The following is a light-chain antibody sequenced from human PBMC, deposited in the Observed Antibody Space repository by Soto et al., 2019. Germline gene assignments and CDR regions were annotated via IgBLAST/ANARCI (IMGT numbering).Light chain of an antibody. CDR1: QSVSSNY. Sequence: IVMTQSPATLSVSPGARAPVYCGASQSVSSNYLAWYQQKPGLAPRIIIYGASSRATGIPDRFSGRGSGTDCTLTISRLEPEDVALYYCQQYGDSPFTFGQGTKVDI. CDR2: GAS. V-gene: IGKV3D-20*01. J-gene: IGKJ1*01. CDR3: QQYGDSPFT.